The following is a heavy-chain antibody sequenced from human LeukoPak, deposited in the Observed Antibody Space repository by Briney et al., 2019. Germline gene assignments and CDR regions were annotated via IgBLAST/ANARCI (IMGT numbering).Heavy chain of an antibody. J-gene: IGHJ4*02. Sequence: ASVKVSCKASGYTFTDYSIHWVRQAPGQGLEWMGWSNPNSGGTNSAQKFQGRVTMTRDTSISTAYMELSRLSSDDTAVYYCAMGPRSVPAAISFDYWGQGTLVTVSS. CDR3: AMGPRSVPAAISFDY. D-gene: IGHD2-2*01. V-gene: IGHV1-2*02. CDR1: GYTFTDYS. CDR2: SNPNSGGT.